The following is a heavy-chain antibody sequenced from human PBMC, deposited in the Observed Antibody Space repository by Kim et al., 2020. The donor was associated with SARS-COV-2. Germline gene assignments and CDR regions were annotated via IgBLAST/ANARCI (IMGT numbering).Heavy chain of an antibody. CDR2: IYYSGST. CDR3: ARSRGIAVAGTGYYYYYYMDV. J-gene: IGHJ6*03. Sequence: SETLSLTCTVSGGSVSSGSYYWSWIRQPPGKGLEWIGYIYYSGSTNYNPSLKSRVTISVDTSKNQFSLKLSSVTAADTAVYYCARSRGIAVAGTGYYYYYYMDVWGKGTTVTVSS. D-gene: IGHD6-19*01. CDR1: GGSVSSGSYY. V-gene: IGHV4-61*01.